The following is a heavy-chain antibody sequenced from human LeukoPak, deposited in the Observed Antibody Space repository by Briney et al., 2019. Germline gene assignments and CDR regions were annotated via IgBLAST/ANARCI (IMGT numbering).Heavy chain of an antibody. CDR3: ARVIRGYFDY. J-gene: IGHJ4*02. V-gene: IGHV3-21*01. Sequence: GGSLRLSCAASGFTFSSYGMNWVRQAPGKGLEWVSSISSSSSYIYYADSVKGRFTISRDNAKNSLYLQMNSLRAEDTAVYYCARVIRGYFDYWGQGTLVTVSS. CDR2: ISSSSSYI. CDR1: GFTFSSYG. D-gene: IGHD3-10*01.